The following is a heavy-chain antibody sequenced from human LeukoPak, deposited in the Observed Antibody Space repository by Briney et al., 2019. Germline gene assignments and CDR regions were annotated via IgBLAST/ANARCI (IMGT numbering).Heavy chain of an antibody. CDR1: GFTFTNYE. CDR2: IYSGGST. D-gene: IGHD5-18*01. CDR3: ARGWIQENDPYFDY. Sequence: GGSLRLSCAASGFTFTNYEMNWVRQAPGKGLEWVSVIYSGGSTYYADSVKGRFTISRDNSKNTLYLHMNSLRAEDTAVYYCARGWIQENDPYFDYWGQGTLVTVSS. V-gene: IGHV3-66*01. J-gene: IGHJ4*02.